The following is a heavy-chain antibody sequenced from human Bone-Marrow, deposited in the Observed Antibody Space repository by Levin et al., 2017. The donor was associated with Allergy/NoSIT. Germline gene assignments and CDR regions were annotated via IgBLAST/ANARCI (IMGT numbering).Heavy chain of an antibody. D-gene: IGHD1-14*01. CDR2: IYYIGTT. CDR3: AREGTPQSWDY. V-gene: IGHV4-39*07. CDR1: GGSISSSPYY. J-gene: IGHJ4*02. Sequence: SETLSLTCTVSGGSISSSPYYWVWIRQPPGKGLEWIGSIYYIGTTYYNQSLKSRLTISVDTSQNQFSLKLTSVTAADTAVYYCAREGTPQSWDYWGQGSLVSVSS.